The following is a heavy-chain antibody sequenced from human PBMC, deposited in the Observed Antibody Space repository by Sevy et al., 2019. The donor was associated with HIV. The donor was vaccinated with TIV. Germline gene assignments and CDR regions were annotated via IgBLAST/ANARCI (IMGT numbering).Heavy chain of an antibody. D-gene: IGHD3-22*01. CDR3: AKDRITMIGDAFDI. V-gene: IGHV3-23*01. Sequence: GGSLRLSCAASGFTFSSDAMSWVRQAPGKGLEWVSGISGYGGSPYYADSVKGRFTISRDNSKNTLYLQMNSLRAEDTAVYYCAKDRITMIGDAFDIWGQGTMVTVSS. J-gene: IGHJ3*02. CDR1: GFTFSSDA. CDR2: ISGYGGSP.